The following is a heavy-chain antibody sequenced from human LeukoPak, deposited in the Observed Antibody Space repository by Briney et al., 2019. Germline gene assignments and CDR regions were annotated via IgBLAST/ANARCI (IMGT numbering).Heavy chain of an antibody. V-gene: IGHV3-33*01. J-gene: IGHJ6*02. D-gene: IGHD6-13*01. CDR1: GFTFSSYG. Sequence: PGRSLRLSCAASGFTFSSYGMHWVRQAPGKGLEWVAVIWYDGSNKYYADSVKGRFTISRDNSKNTLYLQMNSLRAEDTAVYYCARRMLSSSWLDYYYYYGMDVWGQGTTVTVSS. CDR3: ARRMLSSSWLDYYYYYGMDV. CDR2: IWYDGSNK.